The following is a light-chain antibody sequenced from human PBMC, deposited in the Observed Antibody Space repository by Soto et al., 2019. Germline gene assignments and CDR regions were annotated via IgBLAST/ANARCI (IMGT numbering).Light chain of an antibody. J-gene: IGKJ4*01. Sequence: EIVMTQSPVTLSVSPGERATLSCRASQSVSSNLAWYQQKPGQAPRLLIYGASTRATGIPARFSGSGSGTVFTLTISSLQSEDFAVYYCQQYNNWPPLTFGGGTKVEIK. CDR2: GAS. V-gene: IGKV3-15*01. CDR1: QSVSSN. CDR3: QQYNNWPPLT.